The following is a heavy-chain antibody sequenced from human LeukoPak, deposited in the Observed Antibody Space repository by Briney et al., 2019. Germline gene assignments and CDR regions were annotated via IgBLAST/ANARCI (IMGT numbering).Heavy chain of an antibody. CDR1: GGSISSYD. J-gene: IGHJ5*02. Sequence: PSETLSLTCTVSGGSISSYDWSWIRQPPGQGLEWIGYIYSNGSTNYNPSLKSRVTISVDTSKNQFSLKLSCVTAADTAVYYCLRGRGSSWFNWFDPWGEGTLVTDSP. V-gene: IGHV4-59*01. CDR3: LRGRGSSWFNWFDP. D-gene: IGHD6-13*01. CDR2: IYSNGST.